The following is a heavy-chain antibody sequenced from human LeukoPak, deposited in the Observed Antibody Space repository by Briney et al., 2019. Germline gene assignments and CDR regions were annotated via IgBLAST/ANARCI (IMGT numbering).Heavy chain of an antibody. J-gene: IGHJ6*03. CDR2: MYISGST. Sequence: PSETLSLTCTVSGGSIGNYYWSWIRQPAGKGLEWIGRMYISGSTDYNPSLKSRVTMSIDTPKNQFSLKLGSVTAADTAIYYCARGVWATFYYYYIDVWGKGTTVTVSS. D-gene: IGHD5-12*01. V-gene: IGHV4-4*07. CDR3: ARGVWATFYYYYIDV. CDR1: GGSIGNYY.